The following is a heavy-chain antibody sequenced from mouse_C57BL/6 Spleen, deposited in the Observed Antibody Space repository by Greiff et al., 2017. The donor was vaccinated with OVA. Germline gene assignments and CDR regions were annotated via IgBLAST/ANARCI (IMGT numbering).Heavy chain of an antibody. CDR3: TPNWEYWYFDV. J-gene: IGHJ1*03. V-gene: IGHV6-3*01. D-gene: IGHD4-1*02. CDR1: GFTFSNYW. CDR2: IRLKSDNYAT. Sequence: EVKVEESGGGLVQPGGSMKLSCVASGFTFSNYWMNWVRQSPEKGLEWVAQIRLKSDNYATHYAESVKGRFTISRDDSKSSVYLQMNNLRAEDTGIYYCTPNWEYWYFDVWGTGTTVTVSS.